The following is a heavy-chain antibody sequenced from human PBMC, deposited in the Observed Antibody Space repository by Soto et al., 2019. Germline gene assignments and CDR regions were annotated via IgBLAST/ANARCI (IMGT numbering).Heavy chain of an antibody. CDR3: AREGGYCSSTSCHDAFDI. J-gene: IGHJ3*02. Sequence: ASVKVSCKASGYTFTGYYMHWVRQAPGQGLEWMGWINPNSGGTNYAQKFQGWVTMTRDTSISTAYMELSRLRSDDTAVYYCAREGGYCSSTSCHDAFDIWGKGTMVTV. D-gene: IGHD2-2*01. CDR1: GYTFTGYY. V-gene: IGHV1-2*04. CDR2: INPNSGGT.